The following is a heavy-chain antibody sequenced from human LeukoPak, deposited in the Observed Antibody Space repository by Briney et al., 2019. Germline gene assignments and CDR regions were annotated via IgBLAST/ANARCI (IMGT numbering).Heavy chain of an antibody. CDR3: ARDYYGSGSVLDY. Sequence: GGSLRLSCAASGFTFSSYSMNWVRQAPGKGLEWVSSISSSSSYIYYADSVKGRFTISRDNAKNSLYLQMNSPRAEDTAVYYCARDYYGSGSVLDYWGQGTLVTVSS. CDR1: GFTFSSYS. V-gene: IGHV3-21*01. J-gene: IGHJ4*02. D-gene: IGHD3-10*01. CDR2: ISSSSSYI.